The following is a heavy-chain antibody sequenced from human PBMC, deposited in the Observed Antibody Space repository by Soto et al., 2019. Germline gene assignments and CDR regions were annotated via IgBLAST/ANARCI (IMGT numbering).Heavy chain of an antibody. CDR2: VYSSGGT. V-gene: IGHV4-4*07. CDR3: ARGQRFSDWFDP. D-gene: IGHD3-3*01. CDR1: GGPMSSYY. Sequence: SETLSLTCAVSGGPMSSYYWAWIRQPAGKGLEWIGRVYSSGGTHYNPSLKSRVTISLDTSKNQFSLRLLSVTDADTAVYYCARGQRFSDWFDPWGQGTLVNVSS. J-gene: IGHJ5*02.